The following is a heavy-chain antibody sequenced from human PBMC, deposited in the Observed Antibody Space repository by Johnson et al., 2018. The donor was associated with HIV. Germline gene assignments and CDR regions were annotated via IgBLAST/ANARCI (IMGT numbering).Heavy chain of an antibody. CDR1: GFTFSSYG. CDR2: ISYAGSNK. CDR3: ARGGSGFSFDI. V-gene: IGHV3-30*03. D-gene: IGHD5-12*01. J-gene: IGHJ3*02. Sequence: QVQLVESGGGVVQPGRSLRLSCAASGFTFSSYGMHCVRQAPGKGLESVAVISYAGSNKYYPDSVKGRFTISRDNSKNTLYRQMNSLRAEDTAVYYCARGGSGFSFDIWGQGTMVTVYS.